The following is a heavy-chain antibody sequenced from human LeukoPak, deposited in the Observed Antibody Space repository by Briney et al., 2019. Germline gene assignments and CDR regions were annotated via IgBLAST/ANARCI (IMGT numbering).Heavy chain of an antibody. J-gene: IGHJ4*02. CDR2: VLDSERT. D-gene: IGHD5-18*01. Sequence: SETLSLTCTVSGGSISSYYWSWIRQPAGKGLEWIGYVLDSERTKDNPSLKSRATLSADTSKNQFSLRLTSVTAADSAVYYCATIKRGSIFGYFDFWGQGVLVTVSS. CDR1: GGSISSYY. CDR3: ATIKRGSIFGYFDF. V-gene: IGHV4-59*01.